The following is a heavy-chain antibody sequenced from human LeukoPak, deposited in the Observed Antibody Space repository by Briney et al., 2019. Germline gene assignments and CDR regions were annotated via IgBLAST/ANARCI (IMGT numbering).Heavy chain of an antibody. CDR1: GFTFGDYA. V-gene: IGHV3-49*04. D-gene: IGHD3-10*01. CDR2: IRSKTYGGTT. Sequence: GGSLRLSCTASGFTFGDYAMSWVRQAPGKGLEWVGFIRSKTYGGTTEYAASVKGRFTISRDDSKSIAYLQMNSLKTEDTAVYYCTRGPFGEDYWGQGTLVTVSS. CDR3: TRGPFGEDY. J-gene: IGHJ4*02.